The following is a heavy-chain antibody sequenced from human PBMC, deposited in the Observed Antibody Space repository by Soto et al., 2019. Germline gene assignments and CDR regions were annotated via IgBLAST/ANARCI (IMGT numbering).Heavy chain of an antibody. J-gene: IGHJ6*02. Sequence: SETLSVTCAVSGYSISSGYYWGWIRQPPGKGLEWIGSIYHSGSTYYNPSLKSRVTISVDTSKNQFSLKLSSVTAADTAVYYCAKYALGGMDVWGQGTTVTVSS. CDR3: AKYALGGMDV. CDR2: IYHSGST. CDR1: GYSISSGYY. V-gene: IGHV4-38-2*01. D-gene: IGHD2-2*01.